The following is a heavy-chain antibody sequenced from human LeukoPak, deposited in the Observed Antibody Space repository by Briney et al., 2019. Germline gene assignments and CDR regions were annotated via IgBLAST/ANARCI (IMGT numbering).Heavy chain of an antibody. J-gene: IGHJ3*02. V-gene: IGHV3-30*18. CDR3: AKDLADHDAFDI. Sequence: GGSLRLSCAASGFTFSSYAMSWVRQAPGKGLEWVAVISYDGSNKYYADSVKGRFTISRDNSKNTLYLQMNSLRAEDTAVYYCAKDLADHDAFDIWGQGTMVTVSS. CDR2: ISYDGSNK. D-gene: IGHD3-3*02. CDR1: GFTFSSYA.